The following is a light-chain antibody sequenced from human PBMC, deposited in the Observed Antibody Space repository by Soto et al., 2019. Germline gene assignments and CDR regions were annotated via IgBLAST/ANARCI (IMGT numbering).Light chain of an antibody. CDR1: QSLLFSSNNKNY. CDR2: WAS. CDR3: QHDLYTPYT. V-gene: IGKV4-1*01. J-gene: IGKJ2*01. Sequence: DIVMTQSPDSLCVSLGERATINCKSSQSLLFSSNNKNYLAWYQQKPGQPPRLLIYWASTRASGVPDRFSGGGSGTDFTLTINSLQAEDVAVYYGQHDLYTPYTFGQGTQRQIK.